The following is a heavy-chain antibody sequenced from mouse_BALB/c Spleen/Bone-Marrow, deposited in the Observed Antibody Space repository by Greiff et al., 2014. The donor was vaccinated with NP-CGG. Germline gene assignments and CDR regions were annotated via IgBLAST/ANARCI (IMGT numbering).Heavy chain of an antibody. J-gene: IGHJ2*02. V-gene: IGHV1-69*02. CDR3: ARGRTTVVSDY. D-gene: IGHD1-1*01. CDR2: IEPSDSYT. CDR1: GYTFTNYW. Sequence: VQLQQSGAEVVKPGASVKVSCKASGYTFTNYWMQWVKQRPGQGLEWIGEIEPSDSYTNYNQDFKGKATLTVDKSSSTAYMQLSSLTSEDSAVYYCARGRTTVVSDYWGQGPSLTVSS.